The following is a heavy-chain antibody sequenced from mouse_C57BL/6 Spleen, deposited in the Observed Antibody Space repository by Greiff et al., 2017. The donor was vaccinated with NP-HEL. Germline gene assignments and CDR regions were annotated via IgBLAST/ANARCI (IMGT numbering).Heavy chain of an antibody. CDR3: ARGDYGNPNYFDY. V-gene: IGHV1-82*01. CDR1: GYAFSSSW. CDR2: IYPGDGDT. D-gene: IGHD2-1*01. Sequence: VKLQQSGPELVKPGASVKISCKASGYAFSSSWMNWVKQRPGKGLEWIGRIYPGDGDTNYNGKFKGKATLTADKSSSTAYMQLSSLTSEDSAVYFCARGDYGNPNYFDYWGQGTTLTVSS. J-gene: IGHJ2*01.